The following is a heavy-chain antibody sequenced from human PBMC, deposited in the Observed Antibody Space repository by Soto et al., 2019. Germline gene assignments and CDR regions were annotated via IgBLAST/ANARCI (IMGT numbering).Heavy chain of an antibody. D-gene: IGHD2-15*01. J-gene: IGHJ5*02. V-gene: IGHV5-10-1*01. CDR1: GYSFTNYW. CDR3: ARHRGGSSQNWFDL. Sequence: SLKISCKGSGYSFTNYWISWVRQMPGKGLEWMGKIDPSDSYTNYSPSFQGHVTISADKSITTAYLQWSSLKASDTAMFYCARHRGGSSQNWFDLWGQGTLVTVTS. CDR2: IDPSDSYT.